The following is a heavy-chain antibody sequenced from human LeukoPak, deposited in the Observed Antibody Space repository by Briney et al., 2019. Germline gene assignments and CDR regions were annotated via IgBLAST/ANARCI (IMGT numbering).Heavy chain of an antibody. CDR1: GFTFSSYA. CDR2: ISYDGSNK. Sequence: PGGSLRLSCAASGFTFSSYAMHWVRQAPGKGLEWVAVISYDGSNKYYADSVKGRFTISRDNSKNTLYLQMNSLRAEDTAVYYCARDVVVAAANWFDPWGQGTLVTVSS. J-gene: IGHJ5*02. CDR3: ARDVVVAAANWFDP. D-gene: IGHD2-15*01. V-gene: IGHV3-30-3*01.